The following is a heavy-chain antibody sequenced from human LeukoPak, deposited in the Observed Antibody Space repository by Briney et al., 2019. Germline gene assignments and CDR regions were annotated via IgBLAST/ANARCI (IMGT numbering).Heavy chain of an antibody. D-gene: IGHD5-18*01. CDR3: ARDGMGTLLADY. Sequence: ASVKVSCKASGYTFTGYYMHWVRQAPGQGLGWMGRINPNSGGTNYAQKFQGRVTMTRDTSISTAYMELSRLRSDDTAVYYCARDGMGTLLADYWGQGTLVTVSS. J-gene: IGHJ4*02. CDR2: INPNSGGT. CDR1: GYTFTGYY. V-gene: IGHV1-2*06.